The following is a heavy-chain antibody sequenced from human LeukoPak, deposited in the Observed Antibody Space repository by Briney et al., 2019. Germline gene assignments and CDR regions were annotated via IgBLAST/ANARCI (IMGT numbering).Heavy chain of an antibody. Sequence: ASVKVSCKASGYTFTSYYMHWVRQAPGQGLEWMGIINPSGGSTSYAQKFQGRVTMTRGTSTSTVYMELSSLRSEDTAVYYCAGVGATTAFDIWGQGTMVTVSS. CDR1: GYTFTSYY. D-gene: IGHD1-26*01. V-gene: IGHV1-46*01. CDR2: INPSGGST. CDR3: AGVGATTAFDI. J-gene: IGHJ3*02.